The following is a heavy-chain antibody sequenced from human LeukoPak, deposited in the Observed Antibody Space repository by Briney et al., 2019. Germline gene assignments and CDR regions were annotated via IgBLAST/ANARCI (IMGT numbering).Heavy chain of an antibody. J-gene: IGHJ4*02. CDR2: INWNGGST. Sequence: PGGSLRLSCAASGFTFDDYGMSWVRQAPGKGLEWVSGINWNGGSTGYADSVKGRFTISRDNAKNSLYLQMNSLRAEDTALYHCARAGTGYSSGWYREWGQGTLVTVSS. V-gene: IGHV3-20*01. CDR3: ARAGTGYSSGWYRE. D-gene: IGHD6-19*01. CDR1: GFTFDDYG.